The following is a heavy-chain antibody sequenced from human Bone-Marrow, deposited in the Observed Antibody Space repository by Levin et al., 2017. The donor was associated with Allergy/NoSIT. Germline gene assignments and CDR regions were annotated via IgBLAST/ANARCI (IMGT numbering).Heavy chain of an antibody. CDR2: ITSSGNYI. J-gene: IGHJ4*02. Sequence: GESLKISCAASGFPLSTYTMHWVRQSPGKGLEWVSSITSSGNYIYYADSVKGRFTISRDNAKNSLFLQMNSLGVGDTAVYYCSTDVPRLPRGQGTLVTVSS. CDR3: STDVPRLP. CDR1: GFPLSTYT. V-gene: IGHV3-21*01.